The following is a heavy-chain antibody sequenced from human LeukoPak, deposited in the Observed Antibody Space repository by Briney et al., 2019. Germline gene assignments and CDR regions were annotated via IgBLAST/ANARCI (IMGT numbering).Heavy chain of an antibody. CDR3: ARSLPYGTTWYGRSDF. CDR2: IRQDGDTK. J-gene: IGHJ4*02. D-gene: IGHD6-13*01. V-gene: IGHV3-7*03. Sequence: GGSLRLSCAASGFPFNAYWMTWVRQAPGKGLEWVANIRQDGDTKYYVDSVKGRFTTSRDNAMNSLYLQMNSLRAEDTAIYYCARSLPYGTTWYGRSDFWGQGTLVTVSS. CDR1: GFPFNAYW.